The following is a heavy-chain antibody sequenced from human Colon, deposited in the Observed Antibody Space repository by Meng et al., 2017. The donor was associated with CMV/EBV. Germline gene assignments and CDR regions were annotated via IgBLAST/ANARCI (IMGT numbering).Heavy chain of an antibody. Sequence: CKASGDTVTRYYINWVRQAPGQGLEWMGCISAYNGDTKYVQKLQGRVTMTTDTSTTTAYMELRSLASDDTAIYYCTRGGTSWFSIDYWGQGTLVTVSS. D-gene: IGHD6-13*01. CDR3: TRGGTSWFSIDY. V-gene: IGHV1-18*01. CDR1: GDTVTRYY. CDR2: ISAYNGDT. J-gene: IGHJ4*02.